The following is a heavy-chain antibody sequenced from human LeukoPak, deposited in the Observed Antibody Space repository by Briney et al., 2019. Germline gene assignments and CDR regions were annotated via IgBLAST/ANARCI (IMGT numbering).Heavy chain of an antibody. V-gene: IGHV4-59*01. CDR3: ARGDYDSSGYHLFDY. CDR2: IYYSGST. Sequence: SETLSLTCTVSGGSTSSYYWSWIRQPPGKGLEWIGYIYYSGSTNYNPSLKSRVTISVDTSKNQFSLKLSSVTAADTAVYYCARGDYDSSGYHLFDYWGQGTLVTVSS. CDR1: GGSTSSYY. J-gene: IGHJ4*02. D-gene: IGHD3-22*01.